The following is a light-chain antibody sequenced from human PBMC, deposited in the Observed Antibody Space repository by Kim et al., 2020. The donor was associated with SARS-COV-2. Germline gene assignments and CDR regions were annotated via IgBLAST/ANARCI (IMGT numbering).Light chain of an antibody. CDR1: SSNIGSNY. J-gene: IGLJ2*01. V-gene: IGLV1-47*01. CDR2: RNN. Sequence: GQRVTSSCSGSSSNIGSNYVYWYQQLPGTAPKLLIYRNNQRPSGVPDRFSGSKSGTSASLAISGLRYEDEADYYCAAWDDSLSGVVFGGGTQLTVL. CDR3: AAWDDSLSGVV.